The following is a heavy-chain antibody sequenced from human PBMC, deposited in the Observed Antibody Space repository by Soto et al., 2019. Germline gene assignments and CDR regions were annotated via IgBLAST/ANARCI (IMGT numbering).Heavy chain of an antibody. Sequence: SVTVSCTACVGRLSNNSIFWVRQAPRQGLEWMGRIIPILGIANYAQKFQGRVTITADKSTSTAYMELSSLRSEDTAVYYCARVRPSIAVAGSGAYDYWGQGTLVTVSS. V-gene: IGHV1-69*04. CDR3: ARVRPSIAVAGSGAYDY. CDR2: IIPILGIA. D-gene: IGHD6-19*01. J-gene: IGHJ4*02. CDR1: VGRLSNNS.